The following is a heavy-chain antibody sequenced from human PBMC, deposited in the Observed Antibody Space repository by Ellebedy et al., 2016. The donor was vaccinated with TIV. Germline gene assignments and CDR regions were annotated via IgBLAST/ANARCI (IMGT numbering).Heavy chain of an antibody. CDR2: ISYDGNSQ. J-gene: IGHJ4*02. CDR1: GFTFNSYA. Sequence: PGGSLRLSCAASGFTFNSYAMHLVRQAPGKGLEWVAVISYDGNSQSYADSVKGRFTIYRDNSMTTLYLEMNSLRAEDTAVYYCARDLDKSSGWYGGAAYWGQGTLVTVSS. D-gene: IGHD6-19*01. CDR3: ARDLDKSSGWYGGAAY. V-gene: IGHV3-30-3*01.